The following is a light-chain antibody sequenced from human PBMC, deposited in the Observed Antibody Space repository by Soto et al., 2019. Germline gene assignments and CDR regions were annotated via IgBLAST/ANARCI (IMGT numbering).Light chain of an antibody. Sequence: ELVLTQSPATLSLSPGERATLSCRASQSVSSYLAWYQQKPGQAPRLLLYDASNRATGIPARFSGSGSGTDFTLTISSLEPEDFAVYYCQQRSNWPPRYTFGQGTKLEIK. CDR1: QSVSSY. V-gene: IGKV3-11*01. CDR3: QQRSNWPPRYT. J-gene: IGKJ2*01. CDR2: DAS.